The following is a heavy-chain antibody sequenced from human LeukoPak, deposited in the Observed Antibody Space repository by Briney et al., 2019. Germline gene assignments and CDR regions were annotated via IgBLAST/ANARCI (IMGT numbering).Heavy chain of an antibody. V-gene: IGHV3-30*18. Sequence: GGSLRLSCAASGFTFSSYGMHWARQAPGKGLEWVAVISYDGSNKYYADSVKGRFTISRDNSKNTLYLQMNSLRAEDTAVYYCAKDRDAFDIWGQGTMVTVSS. CDR3: AKDRDAFDI. J-gene: IGHJ3*02. CDR2: ISYDGSNK. CDR1: GFTFSSYG.